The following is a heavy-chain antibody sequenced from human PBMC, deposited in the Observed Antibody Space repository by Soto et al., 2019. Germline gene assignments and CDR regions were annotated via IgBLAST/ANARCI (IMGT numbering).Heavy chain of an antibody. D-gene: IGHD1-26*01. CDR2: IYYSGYT. Sequence: LETLSLACTVSGDSIRSYYWSWIRQPPGKGLEWIGYIYYSGYTSYNPSLKGRVTISVDTSKNQFSLKLNSVTAADTAVYYCARCFSGNYPRRPEKHYYFDSWGQGTLVTVSS. J-gene: IGHJ4*02. CDR1: GDSIRSYY. V-gene: IGHV4-59*01. CDR3: ARCFSGNYPRRPEKHYYFDS.